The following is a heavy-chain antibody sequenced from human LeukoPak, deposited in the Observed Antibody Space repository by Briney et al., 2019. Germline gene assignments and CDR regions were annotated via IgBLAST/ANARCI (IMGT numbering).Heavy chain of an antibody. D-gene: IGHD1-26*01. V-gene: IGHV4-39*07. CDR3: ARTSGSYSDLAFDI. Sequence: KPSETLSLTCTVSGGSISSSSYYWGWIRQPPGKGLEWIGSIYYSGSTYYNPSLKSRVTISVDTSKNQFSLKLSSVTAADTAVYYCARTSGSYSDLAFDIWGQGTMVTVSS. J-gene: IGHJ3*02. CDR2: IYYSGST. CDR1: GGSISSSSYY.